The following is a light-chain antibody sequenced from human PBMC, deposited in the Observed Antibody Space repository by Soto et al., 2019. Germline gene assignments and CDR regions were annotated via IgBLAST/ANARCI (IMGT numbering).Light chain of an antibody. V-gene: IGLV4-69*01. CDR1: SGHSNYA. Sequence: QPLLTQSPSASAALGASVKLTCTLSSGHSNYAIAWHQQQSEKGPRYRMKLNSNGSHSKGDGIPDRFSGSSSGAERYLTISSLQSEDEADYYCQTWGSGIVVFGGGTKLTVL. CDR3: QTWGSGIVV. CDR2: LNSNGSH. J-gene: IGLJ2*01.